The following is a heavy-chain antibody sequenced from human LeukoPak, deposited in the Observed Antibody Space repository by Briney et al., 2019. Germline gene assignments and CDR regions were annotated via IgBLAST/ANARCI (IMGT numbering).Heavy chain of an antibody. CDR1: GYTFTSYG. J-gene: IGHJ4*02. V-gene: IGHV1-18*01. CDR3: ARSGAYYYDSSGYYAVGY. CDR2: ICAYNGNT. D-gene: IGHD3-22*01. Sequence: ASVKVSCKASGYTFTSYGISWVRQAPGQGLEWMLWICAYNGNTNYAQKLQGRVTMTTDTSTSTAYMELRSLRSDDTAVYYCARSGAYYYDSSGYYAVGYWGQGTLVTVSS.